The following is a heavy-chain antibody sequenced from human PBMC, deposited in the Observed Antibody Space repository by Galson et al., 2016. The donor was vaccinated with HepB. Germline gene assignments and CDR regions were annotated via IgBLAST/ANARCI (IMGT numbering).Heavy chain of an antibody. Sequence: ETLSLTCAVHDGSFSGYHWSWIRQPPGQWLEWIGEITYSGSTHYNPSLKTRVTLSLDKSESQLSLKMTSVTAADTAMYYCARTEFGIVEATTSIVGHWGQGTLATVSS. V-gene: IGHV4-34*01. J-gene: IGHJ5*02. CDR2: ITYSGST. D-gene: IGHD1-26*01. CDR1: DGSFSGYH. CDR3: ARTEFGIVEATTSIVGH.